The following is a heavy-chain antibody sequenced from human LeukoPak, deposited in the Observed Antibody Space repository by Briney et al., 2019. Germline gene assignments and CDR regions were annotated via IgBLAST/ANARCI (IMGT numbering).Heavy chain of an antibody. CDR1: GFSFISYG. V-gene: IGHV3-30*18. J-gene: IGHJ4*02. Sequence: GGSLRLSCAAPGFSFISYGMHWVRQAPGKGLEWVGVISDDGRSKDYSDSVKDRFTNSRDNSKDTLYLQMNSLRDEDTAVYYCAKRPPDYGDYVTYFDYGAQGTLVTVCS. D-gene: IGHD4-17*01. CDR3: AKRPPDYGDYVTYFDY. CDR2: ISDDGRSK.